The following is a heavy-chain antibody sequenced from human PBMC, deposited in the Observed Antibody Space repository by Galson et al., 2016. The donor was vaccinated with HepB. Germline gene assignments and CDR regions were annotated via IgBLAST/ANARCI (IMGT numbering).Heavy chain of an antibody. V-gene: IGHV5-51*01. CDR1: GYSFSTYW. Sequence: QSGAEVTKPGESLKISCKGSGYSFSTYWIGWVRQRPGKGLEWMGIIYPDDSDTTYSPSFQGQVTISADRSISTAYLQWSSLEASDTAMYYCARHEPYFYDSSGYADYWGQGTLVTVSS. CDR3: ARHEPYFYDSSGYADY. D-gene: IGHD3-22*01. CDR2: IYPDDSDT. J-gene: IGHJ4*02.